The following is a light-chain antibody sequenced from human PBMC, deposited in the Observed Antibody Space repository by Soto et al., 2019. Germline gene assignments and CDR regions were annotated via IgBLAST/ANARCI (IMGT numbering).Light chain of an antibody. CDR2: EVS. J-gene: IGLJ1*01. V-gene: IGLV2-23*02. CDR1: SSDVGTYNL. Sequence: QSVLTQPASVSGSPGQSITISCTGASSDVGTYNLVSWYQQHPGKATKLMIYEVSKRPSGVSNRFSGSKSGNTASLTISGLQAEDEADYYCRSYAGSNTLYVFGTGTKVTV. CDR3: RSYAGSNTLYV.